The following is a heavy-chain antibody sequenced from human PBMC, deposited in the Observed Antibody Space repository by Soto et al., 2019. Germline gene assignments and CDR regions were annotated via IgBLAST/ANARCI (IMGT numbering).Heavy chain of an antibody. V-gene: IGHV1-18*01. CDR2: ISAYNGNT. D-gene: IGHD3-10*01. CDR3: ARDLWFGECGAWFDP. CDR1: GYTFTSYG. J-gene: IGHJ5*02. Sequence: GASVKVSCKASGYTFTSYGISWVRQAPGQGLEWMGWISAYNGNTNYAQKLQGRVTMTTDTSTSTAYMELRSLRSDDTAVYYCARDLWFGECGAWFDPWGQGILVTVSS.